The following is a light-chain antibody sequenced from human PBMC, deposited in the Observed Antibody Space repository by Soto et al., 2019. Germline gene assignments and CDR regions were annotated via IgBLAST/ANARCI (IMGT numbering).Light chain of an antibody. Sequence: IQMTQSPSTLSASVGDRVTITCRASQSISSWLAWYQQKPGKAPKLLIYKASSLESGVPSRFSGSGSGTDFTFTISRLQPEDIATYYCQQYENLPTFGQGTRLETK. CDR2: KAS. CDR1: QSISSW. V-gene: IGKV1-5*03. CDR3: QQYENLPT. J-gene: IGKJ5*01.